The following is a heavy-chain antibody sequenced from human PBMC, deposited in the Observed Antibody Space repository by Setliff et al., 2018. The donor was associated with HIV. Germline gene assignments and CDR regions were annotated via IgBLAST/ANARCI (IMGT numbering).Heavy chain of an antibody. CDR2: IYSSGST. CDR1: GGSISTGGYY. Sequence: SETLSLTCTVSGGSISTGGYYWSWIRQRPGKGLEWIGRIYSSGSTNYNPSLKSRDTISIDTSKNQFSLKLRSATATDTALYYCARVSSSYYFLGAFDSWGQGTLVTVSS. V-gene: IGHV4-61*02. CDR3: ARVSSSYYFLGAFDS. D-gene: IGHD6-13*01. J-gene: IGHJ4*02.